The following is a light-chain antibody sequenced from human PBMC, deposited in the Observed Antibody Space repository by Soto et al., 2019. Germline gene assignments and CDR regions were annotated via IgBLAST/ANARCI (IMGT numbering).Light chain of an antibody. V-gene: IGKV3D-20*02. CDR2: GAS. Sequence: EIVLTQSPGTLSLSPGEGATLSCRASQSVSNNYLAWYQQKPGQAPRLLIYGASSRATGIPDRFSGSGSGTDFTLTISRLEPEDFAVYYCQQRDNWPLTFGGGTKVEIK. CDR3: QQRDNWPLT. CDR1: QSVSNNY. J-gene: IGKJ4*01.